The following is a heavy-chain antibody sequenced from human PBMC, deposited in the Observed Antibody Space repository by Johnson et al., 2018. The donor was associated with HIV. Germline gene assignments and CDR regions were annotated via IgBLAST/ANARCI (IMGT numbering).Heavy chain of an antibody. J-gene: IGHJ3*02. CDR1: GFTFSSYG. D-gene: IGHD4-17*01. Sequence: QVQLVESGGGVVQPGASLRLSCAASGFTFSSYGMHWVRQAPGKGLDWVAFVRYDGSSTYYADSVKGRFTISRDNSKNTLYLQVNSLSAEDTAVYYCAKHLDGDSNDAFDIWGQGTMVTVSS. CDR2: VRYDGSST. V-gene: IGHV3-30*02. CDR3: AKHLDGDSNDAFDI.